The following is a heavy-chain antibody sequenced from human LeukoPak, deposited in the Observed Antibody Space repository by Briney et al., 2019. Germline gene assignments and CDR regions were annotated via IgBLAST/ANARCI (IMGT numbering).Heavy chain of an antibody. Sequence: GGSLRLSCVASGFTFSDFYMSWIRQAPGEGLEWISYISSGSGTIYYADSVRGRFTISRDNAKNSLYLQMNSLRAEDTAAYYCAGTRYPNTFDMWGQGTMVIVSS. D-gene: IGHD1-1*01. CDR2: ISSGSGTI. V-gene: IGHV3-11*01. J-gene: IGHJ3*02. CDR3: AGTRYPNTFDM. CDR1: GFTFSDFY.